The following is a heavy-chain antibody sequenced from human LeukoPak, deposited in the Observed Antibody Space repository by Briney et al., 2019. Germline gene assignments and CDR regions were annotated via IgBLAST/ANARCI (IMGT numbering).Heavy chain of an antibody. D-gene: IGHD3-22*01. CDR3: ATYYYDSSGYYSKGDY. J-gene: IGHJ4*02. V-gene: IGHV4-34*01. Sequence: PSETLSLTCAVYGGSFSGYYWSWIRQPPGKGLEWIGEINHSGSTNYNPSLKSRVTISVDTSKNQFSLKLSSVTAADTAVYYCATYYYDSSGYYSKGDYWGQGTLVTVSS. CDR2: INHSGST. CDR1: GGSFSGYY.